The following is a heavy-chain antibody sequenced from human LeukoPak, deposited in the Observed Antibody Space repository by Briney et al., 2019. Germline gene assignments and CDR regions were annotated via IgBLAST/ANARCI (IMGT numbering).Heavy chain of an antibody. CDR2: ISSSGSTI. CDR1: GFTFSDYY. J-gene: IGHJ5*02. D-gene: IGHD3-16*01. Sequence: GGSLRLSCAASGFTFSDYYMSWIRQAPGKGLEWVSYISSSGSTIYYADSVKGRFTISRDNAKNSLYLQMNSLRAEDTAVYYCARDLWMGTSVGGWFDPWGQGTLVTVSS. CDR3: ARDLWMGTSVGGWFDP. V-gene: IGHV3-11*01.